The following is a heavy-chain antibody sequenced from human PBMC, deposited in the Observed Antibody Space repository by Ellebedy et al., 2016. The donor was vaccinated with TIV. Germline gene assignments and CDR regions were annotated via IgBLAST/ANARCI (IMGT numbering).Heavy chain of an antibody. Sequence: GESLKISXAASGFTFSSYGMHWVRQAPGKGLEWAAVISYDGSNKYYADSVKGRFTISRDNSKNTLYLQMNSLRAEDTAVYYCAKGRHSYDSSGPMDYWGQGTLVTVSS. J-gene: IGHJ4*02. CDR2: ISYDGSNK. V-gene: IGHV3-30*18. CDR1: GFTFSSYG. CDR3: AKGRHSYDSSGPMDY. D-gene: IGHD3-22*01.